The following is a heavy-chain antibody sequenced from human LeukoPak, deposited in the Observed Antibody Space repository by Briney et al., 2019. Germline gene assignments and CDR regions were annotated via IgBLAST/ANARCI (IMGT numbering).Heavy chain of an antibody. CDR3: AKEQRGYYFDY. D-gene: IGHD3-22*01. CDR1: GFTFSSYG. J-gene: IGHJ4*02. Sequence: GGSLRLSCAAPGFTFSSYGMHWVRQAPGKGLEWVAVISYDGSNKYYADSVKGRFTISRDNSKNTLYLQMNSLRAEDTAVYYCAKEQRGYYFDYWGQGTLVTVSS. V-gene: IGHV3-30*18. CDR2: ISYDGSNK.